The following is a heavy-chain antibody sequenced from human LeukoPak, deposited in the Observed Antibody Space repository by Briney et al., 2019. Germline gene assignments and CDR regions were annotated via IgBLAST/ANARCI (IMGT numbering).Heavy chain of an antibody. J-gene: IGHJ3*02. Sequence: SGGSLRLSCAASGFTFSSYAMSWVRQAPGKGLEWVSAISGSGGSTYYADSVKGRFTISRDNAKNSLYLQMNSPRAEDTSVYYCARDSAAHCGGDCYYDAFDIWGQGTMVTVSS. CDR3: ARDSAAHCGGDCYYDAFDI. D-gene: IGHD2-21*02. CDR2: ISGSGGST. V-gene: IGHV3-23*01. CDR1: GFTFSSYA.